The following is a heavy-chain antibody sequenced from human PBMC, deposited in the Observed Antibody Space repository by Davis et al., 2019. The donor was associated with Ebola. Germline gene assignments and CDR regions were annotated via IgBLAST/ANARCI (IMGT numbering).Heavy chain of an antibody. Sequence: GGSLRLSCAASGFTFSSYAMSWVRQAPGKGLEWVSAISGSGGSTYYADSVKGRFTISRDNAKNSLYLQMNSLKTEDTAVYYCTRQIILWDYWGQGTLVTVSS. CDR3: TRQIILWDY. CDR1: GFTFSSYA. J-gene: IGHJ4*02. V-gene: IGHV3-23*01. CDR2: ISGSGGST.